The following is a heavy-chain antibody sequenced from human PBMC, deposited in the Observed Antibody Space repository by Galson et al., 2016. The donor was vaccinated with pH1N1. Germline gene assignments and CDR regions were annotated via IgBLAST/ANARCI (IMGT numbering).Heavy chain of an antibody. Sequence: SVKVSCKGSGGTFSSYGFSWVRQAPGQGFEWMGGIFPMFGTANHAQKFQDRVTITADKSTSTVYMALRSLRSDDTALYYCAREGNYYNSSYLGDGFDIWGQGTMVVVSS. CDR2: IFPMFGTA. CDR3: AREGNYYNSSYLGDGFDI. V-gene: IGHV1-69*06. J-gene: IGHJ3*02. CDR1: GGTFSSYG. D-gene: IGHD3-22*01.